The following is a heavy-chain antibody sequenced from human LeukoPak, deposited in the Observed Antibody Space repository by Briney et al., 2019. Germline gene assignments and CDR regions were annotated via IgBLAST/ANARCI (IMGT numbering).Heavy chain of an antibody. D-gene: IGHD1-26*01. V-gene: IGHV4-39*01. CDR1: VGSISSSSYY. CDR2: IYYSGST. CDR3: ASLPVSGSYLLDY. Sequence: PSETLSLTCTVSVGSISSSSYYWGWIRQPPGKGLEWIGSIYYSGSTYYNPSLKSRVTISVDPSKNQFSLKLSSVTAADTAVYYCASLPVSGSYLLDYWGQGTLVTVSS. J-gene: IGHJ4*02.